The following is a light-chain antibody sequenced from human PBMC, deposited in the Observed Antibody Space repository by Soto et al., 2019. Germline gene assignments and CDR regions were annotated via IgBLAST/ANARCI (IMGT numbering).Light chain of an antibody. J-gene: IGLJ2*01. V-gene: IGLV1-40*01. CDR1: SANIGAGYD. Sequence: QSVLTQPPSVSGAPGQSVTISCTGSSANIGAGYDVHWYQQLPGTAPKLLIYDNNNRPSGVSDRFSGSKSGTSASLAITRLQAEDEADYFCQSFDTRLSGVVFGGGTKLTVL. CDR2: DNN. CDR3: QSFDTRLSGVV.